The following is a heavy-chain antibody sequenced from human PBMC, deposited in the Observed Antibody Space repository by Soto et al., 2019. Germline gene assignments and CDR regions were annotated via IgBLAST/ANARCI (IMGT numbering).Heavy chain of an antibody. CDR3: GKGDTIFGVVDD. CDR2: INNDATYR. V-gene: IGHV3-11*06. J-gene: IGHJ4*02. Sequence: GSLRLSCAGSGFTFSDYFITWIRQAPGKGLEWISYINNDATYRKYADSVKGRFTVSRDNAKNSVFLQMNSLRPEDTALYYCGKGDTIFGVVDDWGPGTLVTVSS. D-gene: IGHD3-3*01. CDR1: GFTFSDYF.